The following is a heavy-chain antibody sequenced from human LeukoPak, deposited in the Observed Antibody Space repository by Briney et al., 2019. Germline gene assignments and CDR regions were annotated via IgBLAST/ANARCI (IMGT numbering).Heavy chain of an antibody. V-gene: IGHV4-39*01. Sequence: SETLSLTCTVSGGSISSSSYYWGWIRQPPGKGLEWIGSIYYSGSTYYNPSLKSRVTISVDTSKNQFSLKLSSVTAADTAVYYCARGLLWFGEPATWFDPWGQGTLVTVSS. CDR2: IYYSGST. J-gene: IGHJ5*02. D-gene: IGHD3-10*01. CDR3: ARGLLWFGEPATWFDP. CDR1: GGSISSSSYY.